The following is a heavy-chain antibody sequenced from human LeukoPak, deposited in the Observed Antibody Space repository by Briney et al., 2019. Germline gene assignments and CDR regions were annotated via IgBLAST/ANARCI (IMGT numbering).Heavy chain of an antibody. D-gene: IGHD6-13*01. CDR2: IYPGDSDT. J-gene: IGHJ6*02. V-gene: IGHV5-51*01. CDR3: ARHSAYSSSWDYYYGMDV. Sequence: GESLKISCKGSGYSFTRYWIGWVRQMPGKGLEWMGIIYPGDSDTRYSPSFQGQVTISADKSISTAYLQWSSLKASDTAMYYCARHSAYSSSWDYYYGMDVWGQGTTVTVSS. CDR1: GYSFTRYW.